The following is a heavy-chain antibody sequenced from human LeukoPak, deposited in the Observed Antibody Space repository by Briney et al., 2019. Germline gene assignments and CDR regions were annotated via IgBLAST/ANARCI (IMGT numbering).Heavy chain of an antibody. CDR3: ARGGPPIAVAGYYFDY. CDR2: ISAYNGNT. D-gene: IGHD6-19*01. Sequence: GASVKVSCKASGYTFTSYGISWVRQGPGQGLEWMGWISAYNGNTNYEQKLQGRVTMTTDTSTSTAYMELRSLRSDDTAVYYCARGGPPIAVAGYYFDYWGQGTLVTVSS. J-gene: IGHJ4*02. V-gene: IGHV1-18*01. CDR1: GYTFTSYG.